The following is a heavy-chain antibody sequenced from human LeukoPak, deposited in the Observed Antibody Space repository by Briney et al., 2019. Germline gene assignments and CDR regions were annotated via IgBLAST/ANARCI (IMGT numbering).Heavy chain of an antibody. J-gene: IGHJ4*02. CDR2: FDPEDGET. V-gene: IGHV1-24*01. D-gene: IGHD3-22*01. Sequence: ASVKVSCKVSGYTLTELSMHWVRQAPGKGLEWMGGFDPEDGETIYAQKFQGRVTMTEDTSTDTAYMELSSLRSEDTAVYYCATISYYYDSSGYYLLHYWGQGTLVTVSS. CDR3: ATISYYYDSSGYYLLHY. CDR1: GYTLTELS.